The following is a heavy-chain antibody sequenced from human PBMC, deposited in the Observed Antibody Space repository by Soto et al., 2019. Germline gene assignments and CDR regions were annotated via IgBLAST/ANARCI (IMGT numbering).Heavy chain of an antibody. CDR2: IIGSSSTI. CDR1: GFPFSNYY. V-gene: IGHV3-11*01. D-gene: IGHD4-17*01. CDR3: ARARLDFGDPTPDRYYYYMDV. Sequence: QVQLVESGGALVKPGGSLRLSCAASGFPFSNYYMSWIRKPPGKGLEGVSFIIGSSSTIYYADSVKGLFTVTRDKAKSSLAQHMITLRAEDTAIYYCARARLDFGDPTPDRYYYYMDVWGKGTTVTVS. J-gene: IGHJ6*03.